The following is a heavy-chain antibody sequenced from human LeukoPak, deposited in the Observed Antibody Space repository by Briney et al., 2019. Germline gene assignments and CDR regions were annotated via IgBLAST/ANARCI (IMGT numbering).Heavy chain of an antibody. J-gene: IGHJ4*02. Sequence: ASVTVSCKVSGYTLTELSMHWVRQAPGKGLEWMGGFDPEDGETIYAQKFQGRVTMTEDTSTDTAYMELSSLRSEDTAVYYCATSTAVAGKSFDYWGQGTLVTVSS. D-gene: IGHD6-19*01. CDR1: GYTLTELS. V-gene: IGHV1-24*01. CDR2: FDPEDGET. CDR3: ATSTAVAGKSFDY.